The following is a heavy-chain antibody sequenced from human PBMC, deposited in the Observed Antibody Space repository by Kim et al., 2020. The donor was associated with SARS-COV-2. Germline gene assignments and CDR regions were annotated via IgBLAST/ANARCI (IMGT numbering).Heavy chain of an antibody. D-gene: IGHD6-19*01. CDR3: ARAGYSSGWYGRHAFDI. V-gene: IGHV4-34*01. Sequence: LKSRVTISVDTSKTPFSLKLGSVTAADTAVYYCARAGYSSGWYGRHAFDIWGQGTMVTVSS. J-gene: IGHJ3*02.